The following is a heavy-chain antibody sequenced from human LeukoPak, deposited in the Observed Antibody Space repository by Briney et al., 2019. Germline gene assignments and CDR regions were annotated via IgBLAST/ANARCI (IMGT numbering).Heavy chain of an antibody. V-gene: IGHV3-74*01. Sequence: GGSLRLSCAASGFTFSRNWMHWVRQAPGKGLVWVSRINSDGSITNYADSVKGRFTISRDNAKNTLYPQMSSLRAEDTAVYYCAKIDAYWGQGTLVTVSS. CDR1: GFTFSRNW. J-gene: IGHJ4*02. CDR3: AKIDAY. CDR2: INSDGSIT.